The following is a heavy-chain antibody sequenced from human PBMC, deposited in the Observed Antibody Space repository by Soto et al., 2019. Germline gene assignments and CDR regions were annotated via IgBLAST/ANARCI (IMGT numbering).Heavy chain of an antibody. Sequence: VYLTITVSGDTINGGCYDGSGIRKKPGKGLEWVGYIYHSGTTYYHPSLKSRVTISVDTSKNQFSLKLSPVTAADTAVYYSAPETWNYAPPFDTWGHGTMVT. CDR3: APETWNYAPPFDT. CDR1: GDTINGGCYD. V-gene: IGHV4-31*02. CDR2: IYHSGTT. D-gene: IGHD1-7*01. J-gene: IGHJ3*02.